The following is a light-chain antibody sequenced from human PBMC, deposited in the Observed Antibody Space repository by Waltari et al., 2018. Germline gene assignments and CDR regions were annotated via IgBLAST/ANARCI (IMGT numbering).Light chain of an antibody. CDR3: QQHNTFPLT. CDR1: QGISGY. Sequence: IQLTQSPSSLSASVGDRVTIACRASQGISGYVAWYQQKPGKAPKLLIYGASTLQSGVPSRFSGSGSGTDFPLIISDLQPEYFATYYCQQHNTFPLTFGGGTKVEIK. V-gene: IGKV1-9*01. J-gene: IGKJ4*01. CDR2: GAS.